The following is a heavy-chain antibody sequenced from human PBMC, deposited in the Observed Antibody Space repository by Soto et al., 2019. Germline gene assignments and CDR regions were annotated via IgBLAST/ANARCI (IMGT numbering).Heavy chain of an antibody. Sequence: EVQLVESGGGLVQPGRSLRLSCEATGFPFDDFALYWVRQAPRKGLEWVSGINWNSGDIAYANSVRGRFTISRAAAKKTLNLQMNNLRPEDTAFYYCAKGEDVWLRWHFDIWSQGTLVSVSS. CDR2: INWNSGDI. CDR3: AKGEDVWLRWHFDI. D-gene: IGHD3-16*01. J-gene: IGHJ4*02. V-gene: IGHV3-9*01. CDR1: GFPFDDFA.